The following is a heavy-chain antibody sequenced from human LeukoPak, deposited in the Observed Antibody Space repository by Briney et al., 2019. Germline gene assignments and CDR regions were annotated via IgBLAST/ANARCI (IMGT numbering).Heavy chain of an antibody. CDR2: IYYSGST. V-gene: IGHV4-39*07. J-gene: IGHJ5*02. Sequence: PSETLSLTCTVSGGSISSSSYYWGWIRQPPGKGLEWIGSIYYSGSTYYNPSLKSRVTISVDTSKNQFSLKLSSVTAADTAVYYCARGFRRYSSGWSLSQDEVNWFDPWGQGTLVTVSS. CDR1: GGSISSSSYY. D-gene: IGHD6-19*01. CDR3: ARGFRRYSSGWSLSQDEVNWFDP.